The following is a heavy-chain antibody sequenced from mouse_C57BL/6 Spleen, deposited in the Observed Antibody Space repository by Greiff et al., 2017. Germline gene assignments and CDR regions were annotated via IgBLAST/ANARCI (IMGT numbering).Heavy chain of an antibody. D-gene: IGHD2-1*01. CDR3: ARRGFGNYEGYFDV. CDR1: GFTFSDYG. Sequence: EVQRVESGGGLVQPGGSLKLSCAASGFTFSDYGMAWVRQAPRKGPAWVAFISNLAYSIYYADNVTGRFTISRENAKNTLYLEMSSLRSEDTAMYYCARRGFGNYEGYFDVWGTGTTVTVSS. CDR2: ISNLAYSI. V-gene: IGHV5-15*01. J-gene: IGHJ1*03.